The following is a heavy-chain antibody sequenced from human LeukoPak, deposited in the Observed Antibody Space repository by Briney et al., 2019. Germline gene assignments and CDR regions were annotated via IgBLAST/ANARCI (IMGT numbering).Heavy chain of an antibody. Sequence: TGRSLRLSCAASGFTFSSYGMHWVRQAPGKGLEWVAVIWYDGSNKYYADSVKGRFTISRDNSKNTLYLQMSSLRAEDTAVYYCASNDYVWGSYRSAIRFWGQGTLVTVSS. V-gene: IGHV3-33*01. J-gene: IGHJ4*02. D-gene: IGHD3-16*02. CDR3: ASNDYVWGSYRSAIRF. CDR1: GFTFSSYG. CDR2: IWYDGSNK.